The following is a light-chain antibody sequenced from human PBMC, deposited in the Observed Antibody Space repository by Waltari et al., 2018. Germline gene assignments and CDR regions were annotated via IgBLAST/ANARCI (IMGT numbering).Light chain of an antibody. V-gene: IGKV1-5*03. J-gene: IGKJ2*01. CDR1: QSISSW. CDR3: QQYNSYPYT. CDR2: KAS. Sequence: DIQMTQSSSTLSASVGDRVTITCRASQSISSWLAWYQQKPGKAPKLLIYKASSLESRVPSRFSGSGSGTEFTLTISSLQPDDFATYYCQQYNSYPYTFGQGTKLEIK.